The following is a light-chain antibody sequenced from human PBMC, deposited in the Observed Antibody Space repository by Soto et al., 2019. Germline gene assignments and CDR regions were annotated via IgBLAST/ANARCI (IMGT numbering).Light chain of an antibody. CDR3: HQYVTSPWT. V-gene: IGKV3-20*01. Sequence: EIVLTQSPGTLSLSPGERATLSCRASQTVGGSYLAWYQQKPGQAPRLLIYRASSRATGIPDRFSGSGSGIDFTLTIIRLEPEDFAVYYCHQYVTSPWTLGQGTKVEI. J-gene: IGKJ1*01. CDR2: RAS. CDR1: QTVGGSY.